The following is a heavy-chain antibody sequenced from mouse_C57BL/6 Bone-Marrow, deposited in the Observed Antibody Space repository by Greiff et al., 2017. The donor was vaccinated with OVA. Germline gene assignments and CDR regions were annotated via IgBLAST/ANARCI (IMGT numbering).Heavy chain of an antibody. CDR1: GFTFSDFY. Sequence: DVQLVESGGGLVQSGRSLRLSCATSGFTFSDFYMEWVRQAPGKGLEWIAASRNKANDYTTEYSASVKGRFIVSRDTSQSILYLQMNALRAEYTAIYYCARDAELGRNWDFDVWGTGTTVTVSS. D-gene: IGHD4-1*01. V-gene: IGHV7-1*01. CDR3: ARDAELGRNWDFDV. J-gene: IGHJ1*03. CDR2: SRNKANDYTT.